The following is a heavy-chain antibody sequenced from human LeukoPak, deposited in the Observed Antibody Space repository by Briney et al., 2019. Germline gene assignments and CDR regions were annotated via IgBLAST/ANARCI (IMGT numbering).Heavy chain of an antibody. CDR1: GFTFSSYG. CDR3: ARDLGQYYDTSDNWFDP. J-gene: IGHJ5*02. V-gene: IGHV3-30*02. CDR2: IQYDGSNE. Sequence: GGSLRLSCAASGFTFSSYGMHWVRQAPGKGLEWVAYIQYDGSNEQYADSVKGRFSISRDSSKNTLYLQMNSLRAEDTAVYYCARDLGQYYDTSDNWFDPWGQGTLVTVSS. D-gene: IGHD3-22*01.